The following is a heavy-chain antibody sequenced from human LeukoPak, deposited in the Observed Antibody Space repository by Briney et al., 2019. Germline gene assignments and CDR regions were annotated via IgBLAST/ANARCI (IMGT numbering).Heavy chain of an antibody. V-gene: IGHV1-2*02. J-gene: IGHJ5*02. Sequence: ASVKVSCKASGYTFTGYYVHWVRQAPGQGLEWMGWVIPHSGGTNYAQKFQGRVTMTRDTSINTAYMELFRLRSDDTAIYYCARGEGVRFLEWLNWFDPWGQGTLVTVSS. CDR3: ARGEGVRFLEWLNWFDP. D-gene: IGHD3-3*01. CDR1: GYTFTGYY. CDR2: VIPHSGGT.